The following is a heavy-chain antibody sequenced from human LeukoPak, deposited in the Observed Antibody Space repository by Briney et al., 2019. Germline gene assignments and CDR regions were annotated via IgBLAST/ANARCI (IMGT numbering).Heavy chain of an antibody. J-gene: IGHJ6*03. V-gene: IGHV3-74*01. D-gene: IGHD3-10*01. Sequence: PGGSLRLSCAASRFTFSSYWMHWVRQAPGKGLVWVSRINSDGSSTTYADSVKGRFTISRDNAKNTVYLQMNSLRAEDTAVYYCAKVMKGSERLTMVRGVIKTAGLYYMDVWGKGTTVTVSS. CDR1: RFTFSSYW. CDR3: AKVMKGSERLTMVRGVIKTAGLYYMDV. CDR2: INSDGSST.